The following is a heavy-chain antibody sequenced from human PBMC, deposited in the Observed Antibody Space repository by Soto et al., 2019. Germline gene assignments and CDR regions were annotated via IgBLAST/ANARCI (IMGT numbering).Heavy chain of an antibody. CDR2: INPNSGGT. D-gene: IGHD3-22*01. Sequence: GASVKVSCQASGCTFTGYYMNWVRQAPGQGPEWMGWINPNSGGTNYAQKFQGRVTMTRDTSISTAYMELSRLRSDDTAVYYCARDPGSITMIVVVTDNWFDPWGQGTLVTVSS. CDR1: GCTFTGYY. V-gene: IGHV1-2*02. CDR3: ARDPGSITMIVVVTDNWFDP. J-gene: IGHJ5*02.